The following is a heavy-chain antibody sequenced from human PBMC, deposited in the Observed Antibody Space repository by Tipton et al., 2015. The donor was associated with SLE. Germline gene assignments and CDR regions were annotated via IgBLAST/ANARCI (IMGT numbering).Heavy chain of an antibody. D-gene: IGHD3-16*02. CDR2: INHSGST. CDR3: ARGGFIAYYYYYGMDV. V-gene: IGHV4-34*01. J-gene: IGHJ6*02. Sequence: TLSLTCAVYGGSFSGYYWSWIRQPPGKGLEWIGEINHSGSTNYNPYLKSRVTISVDTSKNQFSLKLSSVTAADTAVYYCARGGFIAYYYYYGMDVWGRGTTVTVSS. CDR1: GGSFSGYY.